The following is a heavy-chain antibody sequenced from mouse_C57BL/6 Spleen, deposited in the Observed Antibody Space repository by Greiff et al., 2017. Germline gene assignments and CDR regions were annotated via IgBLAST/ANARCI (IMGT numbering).Heavy chain of an antibody. D-gene: IGHD2-4*01. CDR1: GYTFTDYY. V-gene: IGHV1-19*01. CDR2: INPYNGGT. Sequence: VQLQQSGPVLVKPGASVKMSCKASGYTFTDYYMNWVKQSHGKSLEWIGVINPYNGGTSYNQKFKGKATLTVDKSSSTAYMELNSLTSEDSAVYDGERRSYDYVEYWLDYWGQGTTVTVSS. CDR3: ERRSYDYVEYWLDY. J-gene: IGHJ2*01.